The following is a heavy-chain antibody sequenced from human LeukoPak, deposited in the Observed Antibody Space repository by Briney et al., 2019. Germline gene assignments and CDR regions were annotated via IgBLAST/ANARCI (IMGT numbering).Heavy chain of an antibody. J-gene: IGHJ4*02. D-gene: IGHD1-14*01. CDR1: GYTFSSYG. CDR3: ARVETGTTAFDY. V-gene: IGHV1-18*01. Sequence: GASVKVSCKACGYTFSSYGISWVRQAPGQGLEWMGWISVYNGNTNYAQKFQGRVTMTTDTSTSTAYMELRSLRSDDTAVYYCARVETGTTAFDYWGQGTLVSVSS. CDR2: ISVYNGNT.